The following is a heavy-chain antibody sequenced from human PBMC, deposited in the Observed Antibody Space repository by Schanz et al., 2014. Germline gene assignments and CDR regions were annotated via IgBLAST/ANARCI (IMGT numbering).Heavy chain of an antibody. Sequence: QVQLQESGPGLVKPSETLSLTCSVSGGSIRTYFWAWIRQPPGKGLEWIGFIYYSGSTNYNPSLKSRVSMSIDTSKNQFSLKLSSVTAADTAVYYCARDRGMTTSDYYYGMDVWGQGTTVTVSS. J-gene: IGHJ6*02. V-gene: IGHV4-59*12. D-gene: IGHD4-17*01. CDR3: ARDRGMTTSDYYYGMDV. CDR1: GGSIRTYF. CDR2: IYYSGST.